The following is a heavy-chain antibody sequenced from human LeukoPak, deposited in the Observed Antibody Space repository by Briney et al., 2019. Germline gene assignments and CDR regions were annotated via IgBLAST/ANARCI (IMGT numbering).Heavy chain of an antibody. J-gene: IGHJ4*02. Sequence: PSETRSLTCTVAAGSISSYYWSWVRQPAGKGLEWIGHIYTSGSTNYNPSLKSRVTMSVDTSKNQFSLKLSSLTAADTAVYYCARLRHDSSGYYHFDYWGQGTLVTVSS. CDR1: AGSISSYY. CDR3: ARLRHDSSGYYHFDY. V-gene: IGHV4-4*07. D-gene: IGHD3-22*01. CDR2: IYTSGST.